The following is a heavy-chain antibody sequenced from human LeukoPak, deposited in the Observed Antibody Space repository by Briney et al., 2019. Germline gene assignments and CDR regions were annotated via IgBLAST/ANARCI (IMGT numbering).Heavy chain of an antibody. V-gene: IGHV4-4*07. CDR1: GDSMTNYY. D-gene: IGHD1-26*01. CDR3: AGDRWELTPAKGWFDS. CDR2: IYVSGRT. Sequence: SETLSLTCAVSGDSMTNYYGRWIRQPAGQGLEWIGHIYVSGRTNYNPSFKSRVSMSIDTSKKQFSLNLTSVSAADTAVYFCAGDRWELTPAKGWFDSWGQGTLVTVSS. J-gene: IGHJ5*01.